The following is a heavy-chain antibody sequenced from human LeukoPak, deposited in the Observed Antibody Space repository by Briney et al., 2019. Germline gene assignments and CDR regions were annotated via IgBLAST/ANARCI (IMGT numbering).Heavy chain of an antibody. V-gene: IGHV4-30-2*01. J-gene: IGHJ4*02. CDR1: GGSISSGGYY. Sequence: ASETLSLTCTVSGGSISSGGYYWSWIRQPPGKGLEWIGYIYHSGSTYYNPSLKSRVTISVNRSKNQFSLKLSSVTAADTAVYYCARRSIAAAGSFDYWGQGTLVTVAS. CDR2: IYHSGST. D-gene: IGHD6-13*01. CDR3: ARRSIAAAGSFDY.